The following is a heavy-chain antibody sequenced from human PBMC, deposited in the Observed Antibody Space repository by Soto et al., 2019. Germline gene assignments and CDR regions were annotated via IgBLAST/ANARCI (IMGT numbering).Heavy chain of an antibody. CDR3: EYSMIVLFGAFDL. CDR2: ISYDGSNK. J-gene: IGHJ3*01. V-gene: IGHV3-30-3*01. D-gene: IGHD3-22*01. CDR1: GFTFSSYA. Sequence: GGSLRLSCAASGFTFSSYAMHWVRQAPGKGLEWVTVISYDGSNKYYADSVKGRFTISRDNSKNTLYLQMNSLSAEDTAVYYCEYSMIVLFGAFDLWGQGTMVTVSS.